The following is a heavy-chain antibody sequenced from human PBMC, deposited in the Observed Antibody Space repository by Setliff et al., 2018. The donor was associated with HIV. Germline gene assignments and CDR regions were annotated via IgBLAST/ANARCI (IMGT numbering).Heavy chain of an antibody. CDR2: IFSSGST. Sequence: PSETLSLTCTVSGGSISSYCWNWIRQSPGRGLERIGFIFSSGSTKYNPSLQSRVTMSIDTSKNQFSLKLTSVTAADTAVYYCARRIDNSGTFPDKNWFHTWGQGSLVTVSS. CDR1: GGSISSYC. J-gene: IGHJ5*02. V-gene: IGHV4-4*09. D-gene: IGHD3-10*01. CDR3: ARRIDNSGTFPDKNWFHT.